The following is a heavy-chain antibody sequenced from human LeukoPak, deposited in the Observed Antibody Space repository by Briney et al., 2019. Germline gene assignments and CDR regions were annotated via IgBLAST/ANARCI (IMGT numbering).Heavy chain of an antibody. V-gene: IGHV3-7*01. CDR1: GFSISNYW. D-gene: IGHD6-19*01. J-gene: IGHJ5*02. CDR3: VRQAGVS. Sequence: GGSLRLSCAASGFSISNYWITWVRQAPGKGLECVANIKGDGSEKNYVDSVKGRFTISRDNAENSLYLQMNSLRAEDTAVYYCVRQAGVSWGQGTLVTVSS. CDR2: IKGDGSEK.